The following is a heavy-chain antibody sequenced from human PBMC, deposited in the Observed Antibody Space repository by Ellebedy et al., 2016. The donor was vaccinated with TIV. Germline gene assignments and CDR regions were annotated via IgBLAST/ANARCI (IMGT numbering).Heavy chain of an antibody. Sequence: SETLSLTXTVSGDSISGFYWSWIRQPAGKGLEWIGRIYASESTNYNPSLKSRLTMSVDTFKDQFSLKLSSVTAADTAVYYCARGGVTYYGPGSHFDYWGQGTLVTVSS. D-gene: IGHD3-10*01. J-gene: IGHJ4*02. V-gene: IGHV4-4*07. CDR1: GDSISGFY. CDR3: ARGGVTYYGPGSHFDY. CDR2: IYASEST.